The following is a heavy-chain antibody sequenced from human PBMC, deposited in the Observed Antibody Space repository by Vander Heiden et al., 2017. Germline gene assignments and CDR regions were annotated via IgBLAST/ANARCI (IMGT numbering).Heavy chain of an antibody. D-gene: IGHD6-19*01. V-gene: IGHV4-34*01. CDR3: ARDSGWYVR. CDR1: GGSFSGDY. Sequence: QLQLLQWGAGLLKPSQTLSLTCAVYGGSFSGDYWSWIRQPPGKGLEWIGEINHSGSTNYNPSLKSRVTISVDTSKNQFSLKLSSVTAADTAVYYCARDSGWYVRWGQGTLVTVSS. CDR2: INHSGST. J-gene: IGHJ4*02.